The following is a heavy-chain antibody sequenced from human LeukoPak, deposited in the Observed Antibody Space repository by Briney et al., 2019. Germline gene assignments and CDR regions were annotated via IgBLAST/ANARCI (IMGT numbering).Heavy chain of an antibody. CDR3: ASSLGRRVRKIWFAP. CDR1: AFTFSSYC. D-gene: IGHD1-14*01. J-gene: IGHJ5*02. V-gene: IGHV3-21*01. Sequence: GRSLRPSCAASAFTFSSYCMNWVRQPPGNWLEWVSSMSSSSSYIYDADSVKGRFTIARDNAKNSLYLQMNSLRGEDWAVYYCASSLGRRVRKIWFAPWGQGTLVTVSS. CDR2: MSSSSSYI.